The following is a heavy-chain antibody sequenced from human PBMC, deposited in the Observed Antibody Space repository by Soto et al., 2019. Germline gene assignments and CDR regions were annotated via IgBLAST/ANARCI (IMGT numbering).Heavy chain of an antibody. CDR2: ISGSGGST. CDR3: AKGKEHCSSTSCYPDYYYYGMDV. J-gene: IGHJ6*02. CDR1: GFTFSSYA. Sequence: PGGSLRLSCAASGFTFSSYAMSWVRQAPGKGLEWVSAISGSGGSTYYADSVKGRFTISRDNSKNTLYLQMNSLRAEDTAVYYCAKGKEHCSSTSCYPDYYYYGMDVWGQGTTVTVSS. D-gene: IGHD2-2*01. V-gene: IGHV3-23*01.